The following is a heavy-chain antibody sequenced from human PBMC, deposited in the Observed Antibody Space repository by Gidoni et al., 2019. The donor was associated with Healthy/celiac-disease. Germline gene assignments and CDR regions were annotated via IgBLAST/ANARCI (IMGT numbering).Heavy chain of an antibody. J-gene: IGHJ6*02. CDR2: IIPIFGTA. D-gene: IGHD3-3*01. V-gene: IGHV1-69*01. Sequence: QVQLVQSGAEVKKPGSSVKFSCKASGGTFSSYAISWVRQAPGQGLEWMGGIIPIFGTANYAQKFQGRVTITADESTSTAYMELSSLRSEDTAVYYCARDHKVFTIFGVVMGGYYYYYGMDVWGQGTTVTVSS. CDR3: ARDHKVFTIFGVVMGGYYYYYGMDV. CDR1: GGTFSSYA.